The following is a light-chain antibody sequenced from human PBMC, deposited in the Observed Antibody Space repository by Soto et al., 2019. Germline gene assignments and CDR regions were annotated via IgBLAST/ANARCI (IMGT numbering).Light chain of an antibody. CDR3: QQSYTTSRS. J-gene: IGKJ4*01. V-gene: IGKV1-39*01. CDR1: QSISTY. Sequence: DIPMTQSPSSLSASVGDRVTITCRASQSISTYLNWYQQKPGKALKLLIYAASSLESGIPSRFSGSGSWTDFTLTISSLQPEDFATYYCQQSYTTSRSFGGGTKVEIK. CDR2: AAS.